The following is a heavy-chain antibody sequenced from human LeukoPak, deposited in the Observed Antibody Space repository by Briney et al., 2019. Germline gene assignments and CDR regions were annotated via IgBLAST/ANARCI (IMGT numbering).Heavy chain of an antibody. V-gene: IGHV4-59*01. J-gene: IGHJ6*04. CDR1: GGSFSGYY. D-gene: IGHD2-2*01. Sequence: SETLSLTCAVYGGSFSGYYWSWIRQPPGKGLEWIGYIYYSGSTNYNPSLKSRVTISVDTSKNQFSLKLSSVTAADTAVYYCARELYCSSTSCSDVWGKGTTVTVSS. CDR3: ARELYCSSTSCSDV. CDR2: IYYSGST.